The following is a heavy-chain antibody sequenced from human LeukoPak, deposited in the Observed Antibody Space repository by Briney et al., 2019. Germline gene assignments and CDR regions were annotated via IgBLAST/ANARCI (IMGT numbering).Heavy chain of an antibody. V-gene: IGHV3-48*04. D-gene: IGHD5-12*01. CDR2: ISSSSSTI. J-gene: IGHJ4*02. Sequence: GGSLRLSCAASGFTFSSYSMNWVRQAPGKGLEWVSYISSSSSTIYYADSVKGRFTISRDNAKNSLYLQMNSLRAEDTAVYYCAKLQHTGYDLARGFDYWGQGTLVTVSS. CDR3: AKLQHTGYDLARGFDY. CDR1: GFTFSSYS.